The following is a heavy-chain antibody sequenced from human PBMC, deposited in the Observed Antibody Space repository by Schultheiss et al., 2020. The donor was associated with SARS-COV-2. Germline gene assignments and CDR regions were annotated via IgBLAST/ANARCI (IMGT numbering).Heavy chain of an antibody. V-gene: IGHV3-21*01. J-gene: IGHJ4*02. CDR1: GFTFSSYG. D-gene: IGHD3-22*01. Sequence: GGSLRLSCAASGFTFSSYGMHWVRQAPGKGLEWVSSISSSSSYIYYADSVKGRFTISRDNAKNSLYLQMNSLRAEDTAVYYCARDRSSGYGGSFDYWGQGTLVTVSS. CDR3: ARDRSSGYGGSFDY. CDR2: ISSSSSYI.